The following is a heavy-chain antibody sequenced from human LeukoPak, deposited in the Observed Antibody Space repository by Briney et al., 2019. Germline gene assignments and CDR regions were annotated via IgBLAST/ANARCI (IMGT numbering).Heavy chain of an antibody. D-gene: IGHD6-19*01. V-gene: IGHV1-69*13. J-gene: IGHJ3*02. Sequence: SVKVSCKASGGTFSSFAISWVRQAPGQGLQWMGGIIPVFGTPAYAQNFQGRISITADESTNTAYLELNSLKSDDTAVYYCARESPGSSGWYGDAFDIWGQGTLVTVSS. CDR1: GGTFSSFA. CDR2: IIPVFGTP. CDR3: ARESPGSSGWYGDAFDI.